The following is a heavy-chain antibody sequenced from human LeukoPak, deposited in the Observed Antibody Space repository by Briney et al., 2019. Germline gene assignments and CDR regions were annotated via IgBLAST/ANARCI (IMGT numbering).Heavy chain of an antibody. Sequence: ASVKVSCKTSGYTFIDYYLHWVRQAPGQPFEYMGIVNPAGGSTSYHHKLQGRVTMTTEASTTTIYMELSNLTSEDTAVYYCARGQLGPTSAPFDSWGQGTLVTVSS. CDR1: GYTFIDYY. CDR2: VNPAGGST. V-gene: IGHV1-46*01. J-gene: IGHJ4*02. D-gene: IGHD1-26*01. CDR3: ARGQLGPTSAPFDS.